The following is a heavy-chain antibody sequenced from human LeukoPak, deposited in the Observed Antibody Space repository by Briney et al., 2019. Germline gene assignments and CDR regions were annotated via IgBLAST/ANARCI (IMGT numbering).Heavy chain of an antibody. Sequence: PGMSLRLSCAASGFTFSSYGMHWVRQAPGKGLEWVAVISYDGSNKYYADSVKGRFTISRDNSKNTLYLQMNSLRAEDTAVYYCAKANCGGDCYSGGLDYWGQGTLVTVSS. CDR1: GFTFSSYG. J-gene: IGHJ4*02. CDR3: AKANCGGDCYSGGLDY. CDR2: ISYDGSNK. D-gene: IGHD2-21*02. V-gene: IGHV3-30*18.